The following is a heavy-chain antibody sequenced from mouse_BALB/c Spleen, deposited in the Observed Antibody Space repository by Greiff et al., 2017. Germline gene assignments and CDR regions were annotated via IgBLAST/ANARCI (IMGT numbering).Heavy chain of an antibody. CDR3: ARWDYYGSSPDYDAMDY. J-gene: IGHJ4*01. CDR1: GFNIKDTY. D-gene: IGHD1-1*01. V-gene: IGHV14-3*02. CDR2: IDPANGNT. Sequence: VQLQQSGAELVKPGASVKLSCTASGFNIKDTYMHWVKQRPEQGLEWIGRIDPANGNTKYDPKFQGKATITADTSSNTAYLQLSSLTSEDTAVYYCARWDYYGSSPDYDAMDYWGQGTSVTVSS.